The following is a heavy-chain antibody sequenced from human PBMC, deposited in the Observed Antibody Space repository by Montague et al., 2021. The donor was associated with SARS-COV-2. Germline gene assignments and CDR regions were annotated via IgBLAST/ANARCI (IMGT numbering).Heavy chain of an antibody. D-gene: IGHD3-10*01. J-gene: IGHJ4*02. Sequence: SETLSLTCTVSSDSVSSGKYFWTWIRQPPGKGLEWIGYIFYTGSANYNPSLKSRVTISVVTSNNQFSLKLKSMSAADTAVYYCARVGNYLGVYWGQGILVTVSS. CDR3: ARVGNYLGVY. CDR1: SDSVSSGKYF. CDR2: IFYTGSA. V-gene: IGHV4-61*01.